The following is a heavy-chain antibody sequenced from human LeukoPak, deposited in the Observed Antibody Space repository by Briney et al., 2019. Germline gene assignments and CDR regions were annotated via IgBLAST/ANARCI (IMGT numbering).Heavy chain of an antibody. CDR3: ERDWGRYSGGSLGY. CDR1: GGTFSSYA. Sequence: SVKVSCKASGGTFSSYAISWVRQAPGQGLEWMGRIIPILGIANYAQKFQGRVTITADKSTSTAYMELSSLRSEDTAVYYCERDWGRYSGGSLGYWGQGTLVTVSS. CDR2: IIPILGIA. V-gene: IGHV1-69*04. D-gene: IGHD1-26*01. J-gene: IGHJ4*02.